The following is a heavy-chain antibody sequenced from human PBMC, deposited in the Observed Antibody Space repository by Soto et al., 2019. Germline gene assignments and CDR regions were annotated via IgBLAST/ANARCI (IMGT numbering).Heavy chain of an antibody. J-gene: IGHJ6*02. CDR2: FYYSGST. V-gene: IGHV4-39*01. CDR3: ARLGGYCTITSCYGYYGMDV. D-gene: IGHD2-2*01. Sequence: SETLSLTCTVSGGSVSSGSYYWSWIRQPPGKGLEWIGTFYYSGSTYYNPSLESRVTISVDTSKNQFSLKVSSVTAADTAVYYCARLGGYCTITSCYGYYGMDVWGQGNTVTVSS. CDR1: GGSVSSGSYY.